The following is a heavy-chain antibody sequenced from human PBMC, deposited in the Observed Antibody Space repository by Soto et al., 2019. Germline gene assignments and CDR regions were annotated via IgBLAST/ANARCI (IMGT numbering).Heavy chain of an antibody. CDR1: GDSVSSNSAA. V-gene: IGHV6-1*01. CDR2: TYYKSKWNN. D-gene: IGHD3-22*01. Sequence: QMQLQQSGPGLVKPSQTLSLTCAISGDSVSSNSAAWNWIRQSPSRGLEWLGRTYYKSKWNNDYALSVKSRITIITDTSKIHFSLLLYSVIPEDTAVYYGTGMTWFRGMDVWGQGTPVTVSS. J-gene: IGHJ6*02. CDR3: TGMTWFRGMDV.